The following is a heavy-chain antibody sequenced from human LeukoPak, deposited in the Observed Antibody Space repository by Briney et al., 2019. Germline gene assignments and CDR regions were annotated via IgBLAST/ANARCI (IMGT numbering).Heavy chain of an antibody. CDR1: GYRFNSYW. CDR2: IYPGDSDT. V-gene: IGHV5-51*01. J-gene: IGHJ5*02. D-gene: IGHD3-3*01. CDR3: ARFWSGYFTAP. Sequence: GGSLEILLKGSGYRFNSYWNGWGRPGPGKGVGGVGIIYPGDSDTRYRPSFQRQATISAAKSISTAYLQWSSLKASDTAMYYCARFWSGYFTAPWGQGTLVTVPS.